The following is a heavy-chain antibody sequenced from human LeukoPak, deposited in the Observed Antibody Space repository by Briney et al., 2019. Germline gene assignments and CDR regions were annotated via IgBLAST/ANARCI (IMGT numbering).Heavy chain of an antibody. CDR3: AKDMRGQGGNAFDY. CDR2: ISWNSGSI. CDR1: GFTFSSYG. D-gene: IGHD4-23*01. V-gene: IGHV3-9*01. Sequence: GGSLRLSCAASGFTFSSYGMNWVRQAPGKGLEWVSGISWNSGSIGYADSVKGRFTISRDNAKNSLYLQMNSLRAEDTALYYCAKDMRGQGGNAFDYWGQGTLVTVSS. J-gene: IGHJ4*02.